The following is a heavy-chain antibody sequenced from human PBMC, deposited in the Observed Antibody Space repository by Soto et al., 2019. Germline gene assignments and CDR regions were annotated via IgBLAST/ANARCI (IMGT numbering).Heavy chain of an antibody. D-gene: IGHD3-22*01. J-gene: IGHJ4*02. CDR1: GGSISSYY. V-gene: IGHV4-59*01. Sequence: PSETLSLTCTVSGGSISSYYWSWIRQPPGKGLEWIGYIYYSGSTNYNPSLKSRVTISVDTSKNQCSLTLSSMTAADTAVYYCALRSMAVVPEYWGQGTLVTVSS. CDR2: IYYSGST. CDR3: ALRSMAVVPEY.